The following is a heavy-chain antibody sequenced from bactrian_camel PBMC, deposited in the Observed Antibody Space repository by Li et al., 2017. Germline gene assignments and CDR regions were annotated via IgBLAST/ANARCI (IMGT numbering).Heavy chain of an antibody. V-gene: IGHV3S40*01. CDR3: AADKLYGGTHPLARDFRY. CDR1: WYAIDAINAC. J-gene: IGHJ6*01. D-gene: IGHD6*01. CDR2: IFSGGHNT. Sequence: DVQLVESGGGSVQAGGSLRLSCSASWYAIDAINACMAWFRQAPGKEREGIAAIFSGGHNTFYADSVKGRFTISQENAKNTVYLQMNSAKPEDTGMYICAADKLYGGTHPLARDFRYWGQGTQVTVS.